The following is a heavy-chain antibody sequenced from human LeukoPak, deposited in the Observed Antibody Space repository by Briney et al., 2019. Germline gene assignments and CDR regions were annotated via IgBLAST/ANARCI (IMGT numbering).Heavy chain of an antibody. CDR1: GASISTYY. D-gene: IGHD1-26*01. CDR3: ARNGGSYTFDI. V-gene: IGHV4-59*01. Sequence: LETLSLICTVSGASISTYYWSWIRQPPGKGLEWIGYIYYSGSTNYNPSLKSRVIILVDTSKNQFSLKLSSVTAADTAVYYCARNGGSYTFDIWGQGTMVTVSS. CDR2: IYYSGST. J-gene: IGHJ3*02.